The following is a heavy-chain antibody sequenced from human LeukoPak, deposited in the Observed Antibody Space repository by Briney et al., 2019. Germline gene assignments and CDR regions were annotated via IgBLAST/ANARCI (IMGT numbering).Heavy chain of an antibody. V-gene: IGHV4-59*01. CDR2: IYYSGST. Sequence: SETLSLTCTVSGGSISSYYWSWIRQPPGKGLEWIGYIYYSGSTNYNPSLKSRVTISVDTSKNQFSLKLSSVTAADTAVCYCARDLTQPDAFDIWGQGTMVTVSS. CDR3: ARDLTQPDAFDI. J-gene: IGHJ3*02. D-gene: IGHD2-2*01. CDR1: GGSISSYY.